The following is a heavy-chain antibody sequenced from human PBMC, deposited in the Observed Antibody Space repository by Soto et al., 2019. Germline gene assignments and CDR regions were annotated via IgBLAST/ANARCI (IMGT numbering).Heavy chain of an antibody. CDR2: IYYSGST. CDR1: GGSISSSSYY. J-gene: IGHJ5*02. D-gene: IGHD2-8*01. CDR3: ARRLIARPPGVDPSQWFDP. Sequence: QLQLQESGPGLVKPSETLSLTCTVSGGSISSSSYYWGWIRQPPGKGLEWIGSIYYSGSTYYNPSLKSRVTISVDTSKNQFSLKLSSVTAADTAVYYCARRLIARPPGVDPSQWFDPWGQGTLVTVSS. V-gene: IGHV4-39*01.